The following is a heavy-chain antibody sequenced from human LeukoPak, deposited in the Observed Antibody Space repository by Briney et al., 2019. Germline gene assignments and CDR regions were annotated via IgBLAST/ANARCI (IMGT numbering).Heavy chain of an antibody. D-gene: IGHD4-17*01. CDR2: ISYDGSNK. J-gene: IGHJ4*02. CDR1: GFTFSSYG. V-gene: IGHV3-30*18. CDR3: AKPRTAYGDYPNSFDY. Sequence: GRSLRLSCAASGFTFSSYGMHWVRQAPGKGLEWVAVISYDGSNKYYADSVKGRFTTSRDNSKNTLYLQMNSLRAEDTAVYYCAKPRTAYGDYPNSFDYWGQGTLVTVSS.